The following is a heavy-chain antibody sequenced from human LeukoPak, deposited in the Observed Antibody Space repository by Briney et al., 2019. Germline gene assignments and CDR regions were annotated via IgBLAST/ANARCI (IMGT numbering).Heavy chain of an antibody. CDR2: ISSRGKNM. V-gene: IGHV3-21*04. D-gene: IGHD3-10*01. CDR1: GFTFDDYG. J-gene: IGHJ5*02. CDR3: ARGQVAEWFGDLSHWSGP. Sequence: GGSLRLSCAASGFTFDDYGMSWVRQAPGKGLEWVSSISSRGKNMDYADSLKGRFTISRDNANNSLYLQMHSLRVEDTAIYYCARGQVAEWFGDLSHWSGPWGRGTLVTVSS.